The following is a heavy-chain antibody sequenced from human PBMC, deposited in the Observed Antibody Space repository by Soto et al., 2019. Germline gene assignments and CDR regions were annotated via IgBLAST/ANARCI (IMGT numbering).Heavy chain of an antibody. J-gene: IGHJ6*02. CDR2: ISSSSSYI. Sequence: EVQLVESGGGLVKPGGSLRLSCAASGFTFSSYSMNWVRQAPGKGLEWVSSISSSSSYIYYADSVKGRFTISRDNAKNSLYLQMNSLRAEDTAVYYCARDLDGRWFGELYSGMDVWGQGTTVTVSS. V-gene: IGHV3-21*01. CDR3: ARDLDGRWFGELYSGMDV. D-gene: IGHD3-10*01. CDR1: GFTFSSYS.